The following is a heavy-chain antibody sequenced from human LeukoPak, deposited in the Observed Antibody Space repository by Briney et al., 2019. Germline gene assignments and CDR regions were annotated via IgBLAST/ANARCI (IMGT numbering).Heavy chain of an antibody. CDR2: IDPEDGEI. Sequence: ASVKVSCKVSGYTLTELSMHWVRQAPGKGLEWMGGIDPEDGEIMYAQKFQGRVTMTEDTSTDTAYMELNSLTSEDTAVYYCATFLRNIHCYFDLWGRGTLVTVSS. J-gene: IGHJ2*01. V-gene: IGHV1-24*01. D-gene: IGHD2-15*01. CDR3: ATFLRNIHCYFDL. CDR1: GYTLTELS.